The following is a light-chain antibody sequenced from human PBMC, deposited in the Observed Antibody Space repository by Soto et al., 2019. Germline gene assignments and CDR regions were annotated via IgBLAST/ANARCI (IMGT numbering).Light chain of an antibody. J-gene: IGKJ4*01. Sequence: DIQMTQSPSSLSASVGDRVTITCQASQGISNFLNWYQQKPGKAPKLLIYDASNLQTGVPSRFSGSGSGTYFTFTISSLQPEDIATYYCQQYDNVLLTFGGGTRVEIK. CDR2: DAS. CDR1: QGISNF. V-gene: IGKV1-33*01. CDR3: QQYDNVLLT.